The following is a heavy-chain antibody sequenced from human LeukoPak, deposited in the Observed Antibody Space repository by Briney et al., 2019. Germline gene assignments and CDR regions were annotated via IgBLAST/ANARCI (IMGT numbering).Heavy chain of an antibody. CDR3: ARMTTGHDF. J-gene: IGHJ4*02. V-gene: IGHV4-34*01. CDR2: VNHSGYT. CDR1: GTSFSSYY. D-gene: IGHD4-17*01. Sequence: SETLPLTCAVSGTSFSSYYWSWIRQPPGKGLEWIGEVNHSGYTNDNPSLKSRVTISVDTSKNQFSLRLRSVTAADTGVYFCARMTTGHDFWGQGTLVTVSS.